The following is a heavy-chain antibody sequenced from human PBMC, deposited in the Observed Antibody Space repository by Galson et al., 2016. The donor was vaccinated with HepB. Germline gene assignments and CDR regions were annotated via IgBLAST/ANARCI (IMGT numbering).Heavy chain of an antibody. CDR1: GSTFTSFW. D-gene: IGHD2-2*01. CDR2: IYPGDSDT. CDR3: ARQPTHAPFDP. J-gene: IGHJ5*02. V-gene: IGHV5-51*01. Sequence: QSGAEVKKPGESLKISCKASGSTFTSFWIGWVRQMPGKGLEWMGIIYPGDSDTRYSPSFQGHVTISADKSISTAYLQWTSLKAADTAMYYCARQPTHAPFDPWGQGTLVTVSS.